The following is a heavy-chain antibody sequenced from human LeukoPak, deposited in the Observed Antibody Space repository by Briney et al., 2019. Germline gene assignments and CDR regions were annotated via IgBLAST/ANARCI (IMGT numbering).Heavy chain of an antibody. J-gene: IGHJ6*03. CDR3: ARDTMAPYYYYYMDV. Sequence: PGGSLRLSCAASGFTFSSYSMNWVRQAPGKGLEWVSYISSSSSTIYYADSVKGRFTISRDNAKNSLYLQMNSLRVEDTAVYYCARDTMAPYYYYYMDVWGKGTTVTVSS. D-gene: IGHD3-10*01. CDR1: GFTFSSYS. V-gene: IGHV3-48*01. CDR2: ISSSSSTI.